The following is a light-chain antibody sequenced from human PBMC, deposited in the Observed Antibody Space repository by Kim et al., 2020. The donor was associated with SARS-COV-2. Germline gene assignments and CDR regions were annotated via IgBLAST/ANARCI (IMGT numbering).Light chain of an antibody. CDR1: SSDVGGSNI. J-gene: IGLJ2*01. V-gene: IGLV2-14*03. CDR2: DVS. Sequence: EQSITISCTGTSSDVGGSNIVSWYQQHPGKAPQVLIYDVSHRPSGVSNRFSGSKSGHTASLTISGLQAEDEADYYCCAYTSTATLFGGGTKLTVL. CDR3: CAYTSTATL.